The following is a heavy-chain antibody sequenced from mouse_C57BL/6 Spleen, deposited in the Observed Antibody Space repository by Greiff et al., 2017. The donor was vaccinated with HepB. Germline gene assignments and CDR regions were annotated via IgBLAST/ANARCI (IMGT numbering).Heavy chain of an antibody. CDR2: IRNKANNHAT. Sequence: EVQVVESGGGLVQPGGSMKLSCAASGFTFSDAWMDWVRQSPEKGLEWVAEIRNKANNHATYYAESVKGRFTISRDDSKSSVYLQMNSLRAEDTGIYYCTRAYYSNLYAMDYWGQGTSVTVSS. CDR1: GFTFSDAW. D-gene: IGHD2-5*01. J-gene: IGHJ4*01. CDR3: TRAYYSNLYAMDY. V-gene: IGHV6-6*01.